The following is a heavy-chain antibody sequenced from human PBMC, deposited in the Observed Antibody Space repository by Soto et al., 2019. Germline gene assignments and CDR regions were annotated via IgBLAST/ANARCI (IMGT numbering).Heavy chain of an antibody. J-gene: IGHJ5*02. V-gene: IGHV4-39*01. CDR1: GGSISSSSYY. CDR2: IYYSGST. CDR3: ARRYSFYDIWSGPPNWFDP. D-gene: IGHD3-3*01. Sequence: SETLSLTCTVSGGSISSSSYYWGWIRQPPGKGLEWIGSIYYSGSTYYNPSLKSRVTISVDTSKNQFSLKLSSVTAADTAVYYCARRYSFYDIWSGPPNWFDPWGQGTLVTVSS.